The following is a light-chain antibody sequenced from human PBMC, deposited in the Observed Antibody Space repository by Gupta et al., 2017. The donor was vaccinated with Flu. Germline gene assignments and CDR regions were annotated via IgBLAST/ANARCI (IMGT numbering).Light chain of an antibody. J-gene: IGKJ1*01. CDR3: LQTYNASWT. CDR1: QSINKY. Sequence: PSSLSASVGDRVTITCRASQSINKYVNWYHHKPGKAPKLLVYAASSLQSGVPSRFSGSGSGTDFTLTISTLQPEDFATYFCLQTYNASWTFGQGTKVEI. V-gene: IGKV1-39*01. CDR2: AAS.